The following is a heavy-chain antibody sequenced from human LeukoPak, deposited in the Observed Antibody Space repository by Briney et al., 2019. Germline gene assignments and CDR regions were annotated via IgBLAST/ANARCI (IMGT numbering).Heavy chain of an antibody. D-gene: IGHD1-26*01. CDR3: ARGERWELSY. V-gene: IGHV4-4*07. CDR2: IHTSGST. J-gene: IGHJ4*02. CDR1: GDSMGTYY. Sequence: SETLSLTCTVTGDSMGTYYWSFIRQPAGKGLEWIGRIHTSGSTYYNPSLKSRVTISVDTSKNQFSLKLSSVTAADTAVYYCARGERWELSYWGQGTLVTVSS.